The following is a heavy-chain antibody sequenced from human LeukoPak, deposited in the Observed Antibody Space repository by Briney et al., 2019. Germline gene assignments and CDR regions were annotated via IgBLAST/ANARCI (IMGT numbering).Heavy chain of an antibody. Sequence: PSETLSFTCAVSDDSFSSHHWTWIRQPPGKGLEWIGYISYIGTTNINPSLKSRVTLSIDTSKNQFSLKLSSVTAADTAVYYCARDLVTVTKGFDIWGQGTMVSVPS. J-gene: IGHJ3*02. V-gene: IGHV4-59*11. CDR3: ARDLVTVTKGFDI. CDR1: DDSFSSHH. CDR2: ISYIGTT. D-gene: IGHD4-17*01.